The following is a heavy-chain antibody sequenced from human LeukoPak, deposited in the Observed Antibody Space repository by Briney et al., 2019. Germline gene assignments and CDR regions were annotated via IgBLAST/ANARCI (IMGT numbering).Heavy chain of an antibody. D-gene: IGHD4-17*01. Sequence: SETLSLTCTVSGGSISSSSYYWGWIRQPPGKGLEWIGNIYYIGSTYYNPSLKSRVTISVDTSKNQFSLKLSSVTAADTAVYYCARAPDYALPSDYWGQGTLVTVSS. V-gene: IGHV4-39*07. CDR3: ARAPDYALPSDY. J-gene: IGHJ4*02. CDR1: GGSISSSSYY. CDR2: IYYIGST.